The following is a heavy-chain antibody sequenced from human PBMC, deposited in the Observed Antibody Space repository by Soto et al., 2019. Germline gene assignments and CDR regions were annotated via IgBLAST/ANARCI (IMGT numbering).Heavy chain of an antibody. CDR2: INPSGGST. D-gene: IGHD6-13*01. Sequence: GASVKVSCKASGYTFTSYYMHWVRQAPGQGLEWMGIINPSGGSTSYAQKFQGRVTMTRDTSTSTVYMELSSLRSEDTAVYYCARASMAAAGRDYYYYYGMDAWGQGTTVTVSS. CDR1: GYTFTSYY. J-gene: IGHJ6*02. V-gene: IGHV1-46*01. CDR3: ARASMAAAGRDYYYYYGMDA.